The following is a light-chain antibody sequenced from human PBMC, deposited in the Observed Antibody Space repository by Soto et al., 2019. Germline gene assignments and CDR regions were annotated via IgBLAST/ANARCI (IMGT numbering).Light chain of an antibody. CDR3: QQYNNWPYT. CDR1: QSVSSN. CDR2: GAS. J-gene: IGKJ2*01. V-gene: IGKV3-15*01. Sequence: EIGMTQSPATLSVSPGERATLSCRASQSVSSNLAWYQQKPGQAPRLVIYGASTRATGIPARFSGSGSGTEFTLTISSLQSEDFAVYYCQQYNNWPYTFGQGTKLEIK.